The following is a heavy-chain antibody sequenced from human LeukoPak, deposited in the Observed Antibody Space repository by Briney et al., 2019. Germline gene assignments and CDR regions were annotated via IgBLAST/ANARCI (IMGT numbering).Heavy chain of an antibody. D-gene: IGHD6-13*01. CDR2: ISGSGGNT. CDR3: AKDLKAYSSSLNDY. Sequence: PGGSLRLSCTASGFSFSSYAMTWVRQAPGKGLEWVSVISGSGGNTYYADSVKGRFTISRDNSKNTLYLQMNSLRAEDTAVYYCAKDLKAYSSSLNDYWGQGTLVTVSS. CDR1: GFSFSSYA. V-gene: IGHV3-23*01. J-gene: IGHJ4*02.